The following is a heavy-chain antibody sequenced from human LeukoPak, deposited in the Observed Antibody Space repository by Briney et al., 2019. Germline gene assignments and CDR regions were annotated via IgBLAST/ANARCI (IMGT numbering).Heavy chain of an antibody. CDR2: IYYSGST. J-gene: IGHJ4*02. V-gene: IGHV4-39*07. CDR1: GGSISSSSYY. D-gene: IGHD6-13*01. Sequence: SETLSLTCTVSGGSISSSSYYWGWIRQPPGKGLEGIGSIYYSGSTYYNPSLKSRVTISVDTSKNQFSLKLSSVTAADTAVYYCARGYSSYYSLGYWGQGTLVTVSS. CDR3: ARGYSSYYSLGY.